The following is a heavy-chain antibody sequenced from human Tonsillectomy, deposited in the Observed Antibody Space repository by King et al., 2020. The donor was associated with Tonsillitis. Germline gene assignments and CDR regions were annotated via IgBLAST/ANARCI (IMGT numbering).Heavy chain of an antibody. D-gene: IGHD5-12*01. CDR2: ISGSGGST. CDR3: AKDKVATMPRDTFDF. J-gene: IGHJ3*01. Sequence: VQLVESGGGLVQPGGSLRLSCAASGFTFSRYAMSWVRQAPGKGLEWVSGISGSGGSTYSADSVKGRFTISRDNSKNTRYLQMNSLRAEDTAVYYCAKDKVATMPRDTFDFWGQGTMVTVSS. V-gene: IGHV3-23*04. CDR1: GFTFSRYA.